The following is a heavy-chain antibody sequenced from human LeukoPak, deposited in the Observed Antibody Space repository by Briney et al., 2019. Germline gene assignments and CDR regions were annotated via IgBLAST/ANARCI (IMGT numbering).Heavy chain of an antibody. J-gene: IGHJ4*02. V-gene: IGHV4-61*02. CDR2: IFSSGST. CDR1: GDSISSGSFY. Sequence: PSETLSLTCTVSGDSISSGSFYWSWIRQPAGKGLEWIGRIFSSGSTNYNPSLKSRVTMSVDTSKNQFSLMVTSVTAADTAVYYCARVGPYYDNSGYHWSDDYWGQGTLVTVSS. D-gene: IGHD3-22*01. CDR3: ARVGPYYDNSGYHWSDDY.